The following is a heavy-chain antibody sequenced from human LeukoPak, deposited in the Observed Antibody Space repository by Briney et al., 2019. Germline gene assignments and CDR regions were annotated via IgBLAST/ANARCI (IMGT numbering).Heavy chain of an antibody. CDR2: IKTDGSST. CDR3: AGASPERYGDFDI. Sequence: GGSLRLSCAASGFTFSTYWMHWVRQGPGKGLVWVSRIKTDGSSTNYADSVKGRFTISRDNAKNTLYLQMNSLRVEDTAVYYCAGASPERYGDFDIWGQGTMVTVSS. D-gene: IGHD4/OR15-4a*01. V-gene: IGHV3-74*01. J-gene: IGHJ3*02. CDR1: GFTFSTYW.